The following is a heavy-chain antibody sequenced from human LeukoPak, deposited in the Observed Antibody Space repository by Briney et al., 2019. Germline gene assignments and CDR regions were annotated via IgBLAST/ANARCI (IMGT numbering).Heavy chain of an antibody. CDR1: GGSISSGGYS. Sequence: SQTLSLTCAVSGGSISSGGYSWSWIRQPPGKGLEWIGYIYHSGSTYYNPSLKSRVTISVDRSKNQFSLTLSSVSAAATAGYYCLLMRSLGYCTSTVCYSSGDFRGGDVFAIWGQGTMVTVSS. CDR2: IYHSGST. D-gene: IGHD2-2*01. V-gene: IGHV4-30-2*01. J-gene: IGHJ3*02. CDR3: LLMRSLGYCTSTVCYSSGDFRGGDVFAI.